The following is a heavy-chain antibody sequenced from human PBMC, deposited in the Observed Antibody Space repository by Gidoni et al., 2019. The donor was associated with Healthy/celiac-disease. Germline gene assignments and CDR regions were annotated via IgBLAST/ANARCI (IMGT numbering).Heavy chain of an antibody. CDR3: ARAELWFGEPINYYYGMDV. V-gene: IGHV3-33*01. CDR1: GFTFSSYG. J-gene: IGHJ6*02. D-gene: IGHD3-10*01. CDR2: IWYDGSNK. Sequence: QVQLVESGGGVVQPGRSLRLSCAASGFTFSSYGMHWVRQAPGKGLEWVAVIWYDGSNKYYADSVKGRFTISRDNSKNTLYLQMNSLRAEDTAVYYCARAELWFGEPINYYYGMDVWGQGTTVTVSS.